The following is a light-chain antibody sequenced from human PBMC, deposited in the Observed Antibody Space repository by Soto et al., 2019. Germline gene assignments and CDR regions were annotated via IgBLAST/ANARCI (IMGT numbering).Light chain of an antibody. V-gene: IGKV3-20*01. CDR3: QQYGSSPPYT. J-gene: IGKJ2*01. CDR2: GSS. CDR1: QIISSSY. Sequence: EVVLTQSPGTLSLSPGERATLSCRASQIISSSYLAWYQQKPGQAPRLLIYGSSSRATDIPDRFSGSGSGTDFTLSISGLEPEDFAVYYCQQYGSSPPYTFGQGTKLEIK.